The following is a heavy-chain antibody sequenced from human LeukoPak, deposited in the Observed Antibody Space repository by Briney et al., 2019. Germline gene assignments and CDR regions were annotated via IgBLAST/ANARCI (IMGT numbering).Heavy chain of an antibody. Sequence: KPSETLSLTCTVSGGSISSSSYYWGWIRQPPGKGLEWIGSIYYSGSTYYNPSLKSRVTISVDTSKNQFSLKLSSVTAADTAVYYCARARRDGYNYAMGDFDYWGQGTLVTVSS. V-gene: IGHV4-39*07. CDR1: GGSISSSSYY. J-gene: IGHJ4*02. CDR2: IYYSGST. CDR3: ARARRDGYNYAMGDFDY. D-gene: IGHD5-24*01.